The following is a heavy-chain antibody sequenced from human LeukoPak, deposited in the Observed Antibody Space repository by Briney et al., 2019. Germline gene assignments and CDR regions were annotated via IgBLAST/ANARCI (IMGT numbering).Heavy chain of an antibody. J-gene: IGHJ3*02. D-gene: IGHD3-3*01. CDR1: GGTFSSYA. CDR2: IIPIFGTA. Sequence: VASVKVSCKASGGTFSSYAISWVRQAPGQGLEWMGGIIPIFGTANYAQKFQGRVTITTDESTSTAYMELSSLRSEDTAVYYCAREKTIFGVAKDAFDIWGQGTMVTVSS. CDR3: AREKTIFGVAKDAFDI. V-gene: IGHV1-69*05.